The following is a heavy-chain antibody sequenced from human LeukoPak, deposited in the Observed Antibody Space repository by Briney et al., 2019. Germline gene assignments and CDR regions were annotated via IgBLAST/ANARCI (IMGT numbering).Heavy chain of an antibody. CDR1: GFTVSSNY. CDR3: AKPGRGNWNDGLDY. V-gene: IGHV3-30*18. J-gene: IGHJ4*02. Sequence: GGSLRLSCAASGFTVSSNYMSWVRQAPGKGLEWVAIISYDGSNKYYADSVKGRFTISRDDSKNTLYLQMNSLRGEDTAVYYCAKPGRGNWNDGLDYWGQGTLVTVSS. CDR2: ISYDGSNK. D-gene: IGHD1-1*01.